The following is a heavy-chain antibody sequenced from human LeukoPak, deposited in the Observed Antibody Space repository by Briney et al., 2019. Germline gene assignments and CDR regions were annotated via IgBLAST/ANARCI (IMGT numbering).Heavy chain of an antibody. Sequence: GGSLRLSCAASGFTFSNYAMNWVRQAPGKGLEWVSSISSSSSYIYYADSVKGRFTISRDNAKNSLSLQMNSLRAEDTAVFFCARGILGYSIGTDAFDIWGQGTMVTVSS. CDR2: ISSSSSYI. CDR3: ARGILGYSIGTDAFDI. CDR1: GFTFSNYA. D-gene: IGHD6-19*01. V-gene: IGHV3-21*01. J-gene: IGHJ3*02.